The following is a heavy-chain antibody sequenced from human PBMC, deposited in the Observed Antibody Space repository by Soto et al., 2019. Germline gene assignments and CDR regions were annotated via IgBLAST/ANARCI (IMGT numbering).Heavy chain of an antibody. CDR2: ISGSGGSK. CDR1: GFTFSSYA. V-gene: IGHV3-23*01. CDR3: ARSGYCTNGVCYTILYYFDY. D-gene: IGHD2-8*01. Sequence: GGSLRLSCAASGFTFSSYAMSWVRQAPGKGLEWVSAISGSGGSKYYADSVKGRFTISRDNSKNTLYLKMNSLRAEDTAVYYCARSGYCTNGVCYTILYYFDYWGQGTLVTVSS. J-gene: IGHJ4*02.